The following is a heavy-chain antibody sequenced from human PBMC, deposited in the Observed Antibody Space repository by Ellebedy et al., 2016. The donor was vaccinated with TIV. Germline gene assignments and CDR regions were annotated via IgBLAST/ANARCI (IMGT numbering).Heavy chain of an antibody. CDR2: IYYSGST. J-gene: IGHJ4*02. V-gene: IGHV4-34*01. D-gene: IGHD5-24*01. CDR1: GGSFSGYY. Sequence: SETLSLTCAVYGGSFSGYYWSWIRQPPGKGLEWIGSIYYSGSTYYNPSLKSRVTISVDTSKNQFSLKLSPVTAADTAVYYCARIAPPGDGYNLGDYWGQGTLVTVSS. CDR3: ARIAPPGDGYNLGDY.